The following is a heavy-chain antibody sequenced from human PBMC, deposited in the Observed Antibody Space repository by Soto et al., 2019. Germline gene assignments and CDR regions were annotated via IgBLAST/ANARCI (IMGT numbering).Heavy chain of an antibody. CDR1: GLPHSSFA. CDR3: AKDAVYNDGLWLMDH. V-gene: IGHV3-23*05. D-gene: IGHD2-21*01. Sequence: GGPLRLSCTASGLPHSSFAMRWVRQAPGKGLECVSGIYGSGRGIEYADSVKGRFTISRDNSKNTVYLQMTDLRADDTAVYYCAKDAVYNDGLWLMDHWGQGTQLTVSS. J-gene: IGHJ4*02. CDR2: IYGSGRGI.